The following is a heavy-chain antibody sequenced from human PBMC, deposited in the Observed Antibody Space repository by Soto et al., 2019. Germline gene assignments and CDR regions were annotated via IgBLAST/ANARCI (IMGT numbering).Heavy chain of an antibody. CDR1: GVSINSSSYF. CDR3: ARHYSSGSRNWFDP. V-gene: IGHV4-39*01. Sequence: TLSLTCSVSGVSINSSSYFWGWVRQPPGKGLEWIGSIYYSGSTYYNPSLRSRVTISVDTSKNQFSLKLSSVTAADTAVFYCARHYSSGSRNWFDPWGQGTLVTVYS. J-gene: IGHJ5*02. D-gene: IGHD6-19*01. CDR2: IYYSGST.